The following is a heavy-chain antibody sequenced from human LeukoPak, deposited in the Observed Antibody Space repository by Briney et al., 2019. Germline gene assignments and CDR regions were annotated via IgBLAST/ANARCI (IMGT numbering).Heavy chain of an antibody. J-gene: IGHJ4*02. Sequence: SETLSLTCTVSGGSISSYYWSWIRQPPGKGLEWIGYIYHTATTNYNRSFRTRVTMSLDTSNNQFSLRLTSVTAADTAVYYCARTPARSGWAYYFDYWGQGALVTVSS. CDR1: GGSISSYY. CDR3: ARTPARSGWAYYFDY. D-gene: IGHD6-19*01. V-gene: IGHV4-4*09. CDR2: IYHTATT.